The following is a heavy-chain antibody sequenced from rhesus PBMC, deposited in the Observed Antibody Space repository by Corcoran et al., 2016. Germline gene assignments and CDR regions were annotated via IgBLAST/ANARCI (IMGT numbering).Heavy chain of an antibody. CDR3: AIEERLGGGYFEF. CDR2: IYGSGGST. CDR1: GGAISDSYD. D-gene: IGHD6-31*01. V-gene: IGHV4-106*01. J-gene: IGHJ1*01. Sequence: QVQLQESGPGLVKPSETLSLTCAVSGGAISDSYDWSWIRQPPGKGLEWLGYIYGSGGSTYYNPSLKSRVTISADTSKNQFSLKLSSVTAADTAVYYCAIEERLGGGYFEFWGQGALVTVSS.